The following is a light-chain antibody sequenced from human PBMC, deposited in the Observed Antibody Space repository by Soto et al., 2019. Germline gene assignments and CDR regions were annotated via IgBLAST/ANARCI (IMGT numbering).Light chain of an antibody. CDR3: ASYAGVNNLL. CDR1: SSDIGGYNF. V-gene: IGLV2-8*01. CDR2: DVT. J-gene: IGLJ2*01. Sequence: QSVLTQPPSASGSPGQSVTISCTGTSSDIGGYNFVSWYQQHPGKAPKLMIYDVTKRRSGVPDRFSGSKSGNTASLTVSGLQAEDEADYYCASYAGVNNLLFGGGTKLTVL.